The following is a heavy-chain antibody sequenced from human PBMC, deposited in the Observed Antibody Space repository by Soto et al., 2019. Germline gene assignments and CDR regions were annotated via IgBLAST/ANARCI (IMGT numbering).Heavy chain of an antibody. CDR3: ARGGRWVITYYMDV. D-gene: IGHD3-22*01. CDR2: INHSGST. J-gene: IGHJ6*03. V-gene: IGHV4-34*01. CDR1: GGSFSGYY. Sequence: SETLSLTCAVYGGSFSGYYWSWIRQPPGKGLEWIGEINHSGSTNYNPSLKSRVTISVDTSKNQFSLKLSSVTAADTAVYYCARGGRWVITYYMDVWGKGTTVTVSS.